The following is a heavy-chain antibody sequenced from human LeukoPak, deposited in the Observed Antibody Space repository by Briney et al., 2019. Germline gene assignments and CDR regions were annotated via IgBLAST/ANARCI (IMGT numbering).Heavy chain of an antibody. CDR3: ARALTTLTYEGY. D-gene: IGHD1-1*01. V-gene: IGHV3-21*01. J-gene: IGHJ4*02. Sequence: GGSLRLSCAASGFTFSTYSMNWVRQAPGKGLEWVSSISGSNSYIFYADSVKGRFTVSRDNAKDSLYLQMNSLRAEDTAVYYCARALTTLTYEGYWGQGTLVTVSS. CDR2: ISGSNSYI. CDR1: GFTFSTYS.